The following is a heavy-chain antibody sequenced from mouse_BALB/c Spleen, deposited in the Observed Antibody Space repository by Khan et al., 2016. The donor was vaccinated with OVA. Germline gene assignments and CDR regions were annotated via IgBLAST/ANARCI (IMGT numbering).Heavy chain of an antibody. CDR3: ARDHGNTYEYFDY. J-gene: IGHJ2*01. Sequence: QVQLQQSGPGLVAPSQSLSITCTVSGFSLTSYGVHWVRQPPGKGLEWLGIIWAGGSTNYNSALMSRLSIRKDNSKSQVFVKMISLQTDDTAMYYCARDHGNTYEYFDYWGQGTTLTVSS. CDR2: IWAGGST. D-gene: IGHD1-1*01. CDR1: GFSLTSYG. V-gene: IGHV2-9*02.